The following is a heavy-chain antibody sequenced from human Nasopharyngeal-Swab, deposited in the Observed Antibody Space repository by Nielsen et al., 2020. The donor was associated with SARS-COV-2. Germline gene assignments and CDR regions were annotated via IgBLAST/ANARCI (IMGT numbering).Heavy chain of an antibody. CDR2: KSYDGSNK. CDR3: AKDKKAWGDSSCWTMDY. D-gene: IGHD6-13*01. Sequence: WIPQPPGKGLEWVAVKSYDGSNKYYADSVKGRFTIYRDNSKNTLNLQMNRLRAEETAVYYCAKDKKAWGDSSCWTMDYWGQGTLVTVSS. J-gene: IGHJ4*02. V-gene: IGHV3-30*18.